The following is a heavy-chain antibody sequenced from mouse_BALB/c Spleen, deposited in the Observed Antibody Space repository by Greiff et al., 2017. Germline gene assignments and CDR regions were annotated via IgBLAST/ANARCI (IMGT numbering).Heavy chain of an antibody. D-gene: IGHD2-1*01. CDR2: ISSGSSTI. V-gene: IGHV5-17*02. J-gene: IGHJ4*01. CDR3: ARDGNYEGDAMDD. Sequence: EVKLVESGGGLVQPGGSRKLSCAASGFTFSSFGMHWVRQAPEKGLEWVAYISSGSSTIYYADTVKGRFTISRDNPKNTLFLQMTSLRSEDTTMYYGARDGNYEGDAMDDWGQGTSVTVSS. CDR1: GFTFSSFG.